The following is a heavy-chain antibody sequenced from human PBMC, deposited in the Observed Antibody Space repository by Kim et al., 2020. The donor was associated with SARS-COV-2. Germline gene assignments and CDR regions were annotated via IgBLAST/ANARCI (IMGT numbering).Heavy chain of an antibody. J-gene: IGHJ5*02. CDR1: GDSVSSDSAT. Sequence: SQTLSLTCVISGDSVSSDSATWHWIRQSPSRGLEWLGRTYYRSKWYDDFAPSVKSRLSVIPEASKNQFFLHLISVTPEDTAVYYCARSGNGISTRGFDPWGQGTLVTVSS. V-gene: IGHV6-1*01. CDR2: TYYRSKWYD. CDR3: ARSGNGISTRGFDP. D-gene: IGHD1-1*01.